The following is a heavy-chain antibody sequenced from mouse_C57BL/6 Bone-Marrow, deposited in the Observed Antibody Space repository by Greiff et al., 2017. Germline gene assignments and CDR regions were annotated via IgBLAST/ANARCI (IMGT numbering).Heavy chain of an antibody. CDR3: ARYAQDD. V-gene: IGHV7-3*01. CDR2: FRNKANGYTT. CDR1: GFTFTDYY. Sequence: EVQLVESGGGLVQPGGSLSLSCAASGFTFTDYYMGWVRQPPGKALEWLGFFRNKANGYTTEYSASVKGRFTISRDNSQSILYLQMNALRAEDSATYYCARYAQDDWGKGTTLTASS. J-gene: IGHJ2*01.